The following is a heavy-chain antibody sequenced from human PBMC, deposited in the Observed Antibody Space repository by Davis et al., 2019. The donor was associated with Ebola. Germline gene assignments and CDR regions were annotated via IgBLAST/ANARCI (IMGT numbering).Heavy chain of an antibody. J-gene: IGHJ4*02. CDR3: VKRTSGSSGWDY. Sequence: SLKISCAASGFTFDDYAMHWVRQAPGKGLEWVSGISWNSGSIGYADSVKGRFTISRDNAENSLFLQMNSLRVEDTATYYCVKRTSGSSGWDYWGQGTLVTVSS. V-gene: IGHV3-9*01. CDR2: ISWNSGSI. CDR1: GFTFDDYA. D-gene: IGHD6-6*01.